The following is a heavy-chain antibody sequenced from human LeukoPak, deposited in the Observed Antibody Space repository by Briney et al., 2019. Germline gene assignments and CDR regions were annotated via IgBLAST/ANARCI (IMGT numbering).Heavy chain of an antibody. D-gene: IGHD3-22*01. J-gene: IGHJ4*02. CDR2: FDPEDGET. CDR1: GYTLTELS. Sequence: GASVKVSCKVSGYTLTELSMHWVRQAPGKGLEWMGGFDPEDGETIYAQKFQGRVTMTEDTSTDTAYMELSSLRSEDTAVYYCARDYNYYDSSGYFYWGQGTLVTVSS. V-gene: IGHV1-24*01. CDR3: ARDYNYYDSSGYFY.